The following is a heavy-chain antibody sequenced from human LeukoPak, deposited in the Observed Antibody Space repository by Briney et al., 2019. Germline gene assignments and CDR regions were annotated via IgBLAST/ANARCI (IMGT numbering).Heavy chain of an antibody. V-gene: IGHV3-7*02. CDR3: ARTTCGDY. D-gene: IGHD1-1*01. CDR1: GFTLGSYW. Sequence: PGGSLRLSCAASGFTLGSYWMTWVRQAPRKGLEWAAAIKEDGSETYYVDSVKGRFTISRDNAKNSLYLQMSSLRAEDTAVYYCARTTCGDYWGQGTLVTVSS. J-gene: IGHJ4*02. CDR2: IKEDGSET.